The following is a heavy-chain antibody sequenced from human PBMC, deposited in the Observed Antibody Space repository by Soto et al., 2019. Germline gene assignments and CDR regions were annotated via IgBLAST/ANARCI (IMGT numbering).Heavy chain of an antibody. V-gene: IGHV5-51*01. CDR3: ARSYCSGGACYSGKYYYYFAMDV. D-gene: IGHD2-15*01. CDR1: EYSFANYW. Sequence: GESLKISCKGSEYSFANYWIGWVRQTRGKGLEWMGSIYPTDSDSKYSPSFQGQVTISADKSISTAYLQWSSLKASDTALYYCARSYCSGGACYSGKYYYYFAMDVWGQGTTVTVSS. J-gene: IGHJ6*02. CDR2: IYPTDSDS.